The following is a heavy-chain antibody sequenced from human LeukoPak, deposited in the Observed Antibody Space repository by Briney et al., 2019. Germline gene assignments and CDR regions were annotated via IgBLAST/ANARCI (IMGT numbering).Heavy chain of an antibody. CDR2: IWYDGSKE. CDR3: AREQWAADDALDI. V-gene: IGHV3-33*01. Sequence: GGSLRLSCAASGFTFSGYGMHWVRQAPGKGLEWVAVIWYDGSKEYYADSVKGRFTISRDNAKNMVYLQMNSLRVEDTAVCYCAREQWAADDALDIWGQGTMVTVSS. J-gene: IGHJ3*02. CDR1: GFTFSGYG. D-gene: IGHD6-13*01.